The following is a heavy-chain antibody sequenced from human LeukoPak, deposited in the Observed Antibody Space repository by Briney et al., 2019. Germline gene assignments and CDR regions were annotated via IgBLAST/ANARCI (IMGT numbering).Heavy chain of an antibody. CDR3: ARWSDPLVRGVISPYYYYYMDV. CDR1: GYTFTSYA. D-gene: IGHD3-10*01. CDR2: IIPIFGTA. V-gene: IGHV1-69*06. J-gene: IGHJ6*03. Sequence: ASVKVSCKASGYTFTSYAISWVRQAPGQGLEWMGGIIPIFGTANYAQKFQGRVTITADKSTSTAYMELSSLRSEDTAVYYCARWSDPLVRGVISPYYYYYMDVWGKGTTVTVSS.